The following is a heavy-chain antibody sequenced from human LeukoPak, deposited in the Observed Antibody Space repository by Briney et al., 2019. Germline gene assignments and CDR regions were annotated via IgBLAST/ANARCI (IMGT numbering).Heavy chain of an antibody. V-gene: IGHV1-18*01. CDR1: GYTFTSYG. CDR3: ARVPYDFWSGYPGTDVAFDI. Sequence: ASVKVSCKASGYTFTSYGISWVRQAPGQGLEWMGWISAYNGNTNYAQKLQGRVTMTTDTSTSTAYMELRSLRSDDTAVYYCARVPYDFWSGYPGTDVAFDIWGKGARVPVSS. J-gene: IGHJ3*02. D-gene: IGHD3-3*01. CDR2: ISAYNGNT.